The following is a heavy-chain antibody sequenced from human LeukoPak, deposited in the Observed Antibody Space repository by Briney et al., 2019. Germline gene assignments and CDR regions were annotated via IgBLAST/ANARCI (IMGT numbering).Heavy chain of an antibody. CDR1: GGSISNYY. CDR3: ARGRRGGYNNFDY. Sequence: SETLSLTCTVSGGSISNYYWSWIRQPPGKGLEWIGYIYYSGNTNYNPSLRSRVTISLDMSKNQISLILRSVTAADTAVYYCARGRRGGYNNFDYWGQGTLVTVSS. J-gene: IGHJ4*02. V-gene: IGHV4-59*01. D-gene: IGHD5-24*01. CDR2: IYYSGNT.